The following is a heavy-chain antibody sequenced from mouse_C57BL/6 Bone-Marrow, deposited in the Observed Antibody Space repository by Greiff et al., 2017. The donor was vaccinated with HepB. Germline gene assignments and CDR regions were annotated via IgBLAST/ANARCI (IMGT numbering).Heavy chain of an antibody. V-gene: IGHV1-55*01. Sequence: QVQLQQSGAELVKPGASVKMSCKASGYTFTSYWITWVKQRPGQGLEWIGDIYPGSGSTNYNEKFKSKATLTVDTSSSTAYMQLSSLTSEDSAVYYCAREVDYSNYVDYWGQGTTLIVSS. D-gene: IGHD2-5*01. CDR1: GYTFTSYW. J-gene: IGHJ2*01. CDR2: IYPGSGST. CDR3: AREVDYSNYVDY.